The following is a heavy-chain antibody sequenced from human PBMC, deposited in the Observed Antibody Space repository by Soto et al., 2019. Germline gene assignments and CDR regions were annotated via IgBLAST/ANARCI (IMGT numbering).Heavy chain of an antibody. Sequence: QVQLVQSGAEVKKPGASVKVSCKASGYTFTSYGISWVRQAPGQGLEWMGWISAYNGNTDYAQKFQGRVTMTTDTSTTTGYTELRSLRSDDTAVYYCARGPAKVSDLAYFDDWGQGTLVTVSS. CDR1: GYTFTSYG. J-gene: IGHJ4*01. V-gene: IGHV1-18*01. CDR3: ARGPAKVSDLAYFDD. CDR2: ISAYNGNT.